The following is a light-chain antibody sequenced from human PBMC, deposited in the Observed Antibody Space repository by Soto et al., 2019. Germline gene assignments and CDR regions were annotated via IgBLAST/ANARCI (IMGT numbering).Light chain of an antibody. J-gene: IGKJ1*01. Sequence: TLSVSPGERATLSCRARQSVSINLAWYQQKPGQAPRLLIYGASTRATGIPARFSGSGSGTEFTLTISSLQSEDFAVYHCQHYNSLPRTSTFGQQNKVDIK. CDR2: GAS. V-gene: IGKV3-15*01. CDR1: QSVSIN. CDR3: QHYNSLPRTST.